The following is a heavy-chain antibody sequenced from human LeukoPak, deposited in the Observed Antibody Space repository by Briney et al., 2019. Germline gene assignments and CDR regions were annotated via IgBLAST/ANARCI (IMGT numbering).Heavy chain of an antibody. J-gene: IGHJ6*02. CDR2: IKSKTDGGTT. CDR3: TTEYSSGPHARGYYYYYGMDV. D-gene: IGHD6-19*01. CDR1: GFTFSNAW. Sequence: GGSLRLSCAASGFTFSNAWMSWVRQAPGKGLEWVGRIKSKTDGGTTDYAAPVKGRFTISRDDSKNTLYLQMNSLKTEDTAVYYCTTEYSSGPHARGYYYYYGMDVWGQGTTVTVSS. V-gene: IGHV3-15*01.